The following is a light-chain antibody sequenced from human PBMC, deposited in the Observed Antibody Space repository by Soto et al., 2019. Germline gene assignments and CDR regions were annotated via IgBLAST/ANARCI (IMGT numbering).Light chain of an antibody. CDR3: QQYRTSSWT. CDR2: GTS. Sequence: EIVLTHSPGTLSLCPWEIATLSCRASQSVSISYLAWYQQKPGQAPRLLIYGTSSRASGVPDRFSGSGSGTDFTLTISRLKPDDFAVYYRQQYRTSSWTFGQGTKVDIK. J-gene: IGKJ1*01. V-gene: IGKV3-20*01. CDR1: QSVSISY.